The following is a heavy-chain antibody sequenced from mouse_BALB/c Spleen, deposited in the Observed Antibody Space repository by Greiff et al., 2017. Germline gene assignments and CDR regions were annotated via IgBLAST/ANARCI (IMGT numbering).Heavy chain of an antibody. CDR2: ISSGSSTI. V-gene: IGHV5-17*02. CDR1: GFTFSSFG. CDR3: ARSGEVRPFDY. J-gene: IGHJ2*01. D-gene: IGHD2-14*01. Sequence: EVQGVESGGGLVQPGGSRKLSCAASGFTFSSFGMHWVRQAPEKGLEWVAYISSGSSTIYYADTVKGRFTISRDNPKNTLFLQMTSLRSEDTAMYYCARSGEVRPFDYCGQGTTLTVSS.